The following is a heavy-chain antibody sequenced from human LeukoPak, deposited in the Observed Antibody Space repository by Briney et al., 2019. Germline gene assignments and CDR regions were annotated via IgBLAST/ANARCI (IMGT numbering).Heavy chain of an antibody. V-gene: IGHV3-21*01. CDR1: GFSFSSYN. D-gene: IGHD3-22*01. CDR2: ISSSSSYI. Sequence: PGGSLRLSCAASGFSFSSYNMHWVRHAPGQGLEWLACISSSSSYIYYAESIKGRFTISRDNAKNSVFLQLNSLRDDDTAVYFCARDPEFGFDTSGYYYFVYWGQGALVTVSS. CDR3: ARDPEFGFDTSGYYYFVY. J-gene: IGHJ4*02.